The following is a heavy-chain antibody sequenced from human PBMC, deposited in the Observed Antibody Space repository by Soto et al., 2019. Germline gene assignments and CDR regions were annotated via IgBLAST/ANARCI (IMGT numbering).Heavy chain of an antibody. Sequence: PGGSLRLSCAASGFTFSSYGMHWVRQAPGKGLEWVAFIWYDGSNKYYADSVKGRFTISRDNSKNTLYLQMNSLRAEDTAVYYCARDSSLRYFDWSPQYYYYGMDVWGQGTTVTVSS. CDR1: GFTFSSYG. CDR3: ARDSSLRYFDWSPQYYYYGMDV. CDR2: IWYDGSNK. D-gene: IGHD3-9*01. J-gene: IGHJ6*02. V-gene: IGHV3-33*01.